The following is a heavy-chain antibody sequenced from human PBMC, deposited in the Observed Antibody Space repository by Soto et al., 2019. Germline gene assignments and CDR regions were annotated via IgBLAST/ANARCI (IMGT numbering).Heavy chain of an antibody. CDR2: IYHSGST. CDR1: GGSISSSNW. J-gene: IGHJ6*02. V-gene: IGHV4-4*02. CDR3: ARVGGSYYYGMDV. Sequence: SETLSLTCAVSGGSISSSNWWSWVRQPPGKGLEWIGEIYHSGSTNYNPSLKSRVTISVDKSKNQFSLKLSSVTAADTAVYYWARVGGSYYYGMDVWGQGTTDTVSS. D-gene: IGHD3-16*01.